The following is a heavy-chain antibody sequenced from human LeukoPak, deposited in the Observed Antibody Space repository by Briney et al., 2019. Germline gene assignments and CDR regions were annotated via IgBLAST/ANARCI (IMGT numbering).Heavy chain of an antibody. CDR1: GYSFANYW. Sequence: GESLKISCKGSGYSFANYWIGWVRQMPGKGLEWMGIIYPGDSDIRYSPSFQGQVTISADKSISTAYLQWSSLKASDTAMYYCARHRGRSYGNFDYWGQGTLVTVSS. CDR2: IYPGDSDI. J-gene: IGHJ4*02. V-gene: IGHV5-51*01. D-gene: IGHD5-18*01. CDR3: ARHRGRSYGNFDY.